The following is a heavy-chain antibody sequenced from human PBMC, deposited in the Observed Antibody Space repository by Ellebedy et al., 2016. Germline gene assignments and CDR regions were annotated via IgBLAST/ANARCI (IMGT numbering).Heavy chain of an antibody. J-gene: IGHJ4*02. D-gene: IGHD6-6*01. V-gene: IGHV4-4*02. CDR1: GGSISSSNW. Sequence: SETLSLTCAVSGGSISSSNWWSWVRQPPGKGLEWIGEIYHSGSTNYNPSLKSRVTISVDKSKNQFSLKLSSVTAADTAVYYCASRSSSSFYLDYWGQGTLDTVSS. CDR2: IYHSGST. CDR3: ASRSSSSFYLDY.